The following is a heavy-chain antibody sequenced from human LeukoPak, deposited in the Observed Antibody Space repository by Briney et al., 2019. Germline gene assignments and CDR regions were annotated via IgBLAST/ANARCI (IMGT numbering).Heavy chain of an antibody. CDR3: ARDKIVGPTTLDY. D-gene: IGHD1-26*01. Sequence: GGSLRLSCAASGFTFSGYWMSWVRLTPEKGLEWVANIKQDGYEKYYVDSVKGRFTISRDNAKNSLYLQMNSLRADDTAIYYCARDKIVGPTTLDYWGQGTLVTVSS. CDR1: GFTFSGYW. V-gene: IGHV3-7*01. J-gene: IGHJ4*02. CDR2: IKQDGYEK.